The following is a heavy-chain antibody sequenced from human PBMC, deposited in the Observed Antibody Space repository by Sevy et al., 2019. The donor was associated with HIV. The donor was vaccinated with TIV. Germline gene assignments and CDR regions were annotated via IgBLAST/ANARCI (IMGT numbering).Heavy chain of an antibody. CDR3: ARVIAVAGTPDAFDI. J-gene: IGHJ3*02. CDR1: GYSISSGYY. Sequence: SETLSLTCTVSGYSISSGYYWGWIRQPPGKGLEWIGSIYHSGGTYYNPSLKSRVTISVDTSKNQFSLKLSSVTAADTAVYYCARVIAVAGTPDAFDIWGQGTMVTVSS. CDR2: IYHSGGT. V-gene: IGHV4-38-2*02. D-gene: IGHD6-19*01.